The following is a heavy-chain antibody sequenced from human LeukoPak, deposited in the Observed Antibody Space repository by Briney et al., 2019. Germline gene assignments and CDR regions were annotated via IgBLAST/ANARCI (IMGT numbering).Heavy chain of an antibody. Sequence: SETLSLTCAVYGGSFSGYYWSWIRQPPGKGLEWIGEINHSGSTNYNPSLKSRVTISVDTSKNQFSLKLSSVTAADTVVYYCARGRPGGSRGSWFTPGGQGTLLPSPQ. CDR1: GGSFSGYY. D-gene: IGHD3-10*01. J-gene: IGHJ5*02. CDR2: INHSGST. V-gene: IGHV4-34*01. CDR3: ARGRPGGSRGSWFTP.